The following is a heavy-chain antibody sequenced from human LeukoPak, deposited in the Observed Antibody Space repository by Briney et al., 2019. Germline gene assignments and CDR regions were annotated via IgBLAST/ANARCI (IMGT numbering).Heavy chain of an antibody. Sequence: ASETLSLTCTVSGGSISSHYWSWIRQPPGKGLEWIGYIYYSGSTNYNPSLKSRVTISVDTSKNQFSLKLSSVTAADTAVYYCARVTVVDYYYMDVWGKGTTVTASS. D-gene: IGHD3-16*01. CDR3: ARVTVVDYYYMDV. CDR1: GGSISSHY. CDR2: IYYSGST. J-gene: IGHJ6*03. V-gene: IGHV4-59*11.